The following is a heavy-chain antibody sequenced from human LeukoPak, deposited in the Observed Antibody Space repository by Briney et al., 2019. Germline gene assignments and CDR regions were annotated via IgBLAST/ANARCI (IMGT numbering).Heavy chain of an antibody. V-gene: IGHV1-69*13. Sequence: SVKVSCKASGGTFSSYAISWVRQAPGQGLEWMGGIIPIFGTANYAQKFQGRVTITADEYTSTAYMELSSLRSEDTAVYYCARERLLWFGELPYYFDYWGQGTLVTVSS. CDR3: ARERLLWFGELPYYFDY. CDR2: IIPIFGTA. D-gene: IGHD3-10*01. CDR1: GGTFSSYA. J-gene: IGHJ4*02.